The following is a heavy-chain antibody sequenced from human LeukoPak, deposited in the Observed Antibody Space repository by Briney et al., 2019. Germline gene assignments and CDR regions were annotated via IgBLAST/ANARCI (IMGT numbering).Heavy chain of an antibody. Sequence: TSETLSLTCTVSGGSISNSYWSWIRQPPGKGLEWIGDIYYSGTTNYNPSLKSRVTISVDTSKNQFSLRLSSVTAADTAVYYCARIDAVAATPTSFDYWGQGTLVTVSS. CDR1: GGSISNSY. D-gene: IGHD6-19*01. CDR2: IYYSGTT. CDR3: ARIDAVAATPTSFDY. J-gene: IGHJ4*02. V-gene: IGHV4-59*01.